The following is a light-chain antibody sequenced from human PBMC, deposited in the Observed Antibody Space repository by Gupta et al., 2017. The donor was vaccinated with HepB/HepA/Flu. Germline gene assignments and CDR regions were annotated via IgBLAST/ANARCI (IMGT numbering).Light chain of an antibody. V-gene: IGLV1-44*01. CDR3: AAWDDSRNGWV. CDR2: TNN. CDR1: RFNIGNNP. Sequence: QSVLTQSPSASGTPGQRVTISCPGSRFNIGNNPVNWYQKLQGTAPKLLIYTNNQRPEGVPDRFSGSKSGASASLAISGLQSEDEDAYYCAAWDDSRNGWVFGGGTKLTVL. J-gene: IGLJ3*02.